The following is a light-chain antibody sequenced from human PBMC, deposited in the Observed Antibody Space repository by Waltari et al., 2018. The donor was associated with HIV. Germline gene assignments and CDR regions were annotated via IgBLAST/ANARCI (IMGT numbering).Light chain of an antibody. V-gene: IGLV2-14*03. CDR3: SSYTSSSTLVV. Sequence: QSALTQPASVSGSPGQSITISCTGTTSDGGGFNYVSWYQHHPGKAPKLMIYDVTSRPSGVSNRFSGSKSGNTASLTISGLQAEDEADYYCSSYTSSSTLVVFGGGTKLTVL. J-gene: IGLJ2*01. CDR2: DVT. CDR1: TSDGGGFNY.